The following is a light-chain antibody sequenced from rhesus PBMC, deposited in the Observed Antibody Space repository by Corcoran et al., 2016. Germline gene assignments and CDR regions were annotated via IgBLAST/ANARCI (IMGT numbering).Light chain of an antibody. CDR3: QKYSSSPLS. V-gene: IGKV3-53*01. CDR2: GAS. CDR1: QSVSTS. J-gene: IGKJ4*01. Sequence: QVILTQSPATLSLSPGERATLSCRASQSVSTSLAWYQQKPEQSPRLLIYGASSRATGIPDRISGSGAGKEFTLTISSLEPEDFAVYYCQKYSSSPLSFGGGTKVEIK.